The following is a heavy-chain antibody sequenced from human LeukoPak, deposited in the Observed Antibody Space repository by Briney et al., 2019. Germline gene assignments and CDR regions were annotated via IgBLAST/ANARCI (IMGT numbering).Heavy chain of an antibody. CDR2: FDPEDGET. V-gene: IGHV1-24*01. J-gene: IGHJ4*02. CDR1: GYTLTELS. Sequence: ASVKVSCKVSGYTLTELSMHWVRQAPGKGLEWMGGFDPEDGETIYAQKFQGRVTMTEDTSTDTAYMELSSLRSEDTAVYYCARDPSGWIGRPFDYWGQGTLVTVSS. D-gene: IGHD6-19*01. CDR3: ARDPSGWIGRPFDY.